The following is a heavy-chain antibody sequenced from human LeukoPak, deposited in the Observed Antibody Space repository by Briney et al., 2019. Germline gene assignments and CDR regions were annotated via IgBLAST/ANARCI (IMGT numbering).Heavy chain of an antibody. J-gene: IGHJ4*02. D-gene: IGHD6-19*01. CDR1: VYTFTGYY. CDR3: ARVRRVAGFFDY. CDR2: VNPNSGGT. Sequence: ASVKVSCKASVYTFTGYYMHWVRQAPGQGLEWMGWVNPNSGGTNYAQKFQGRVTVTKDTSISTPYMELSRLRSDDTAVYYCARVRRVAGFFDYWGQGTLVTVSS. V-gene: IGHV1-2*02.